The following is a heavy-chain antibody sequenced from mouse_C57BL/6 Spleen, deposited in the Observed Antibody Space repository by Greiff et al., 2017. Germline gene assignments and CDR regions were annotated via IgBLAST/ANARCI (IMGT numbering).Heavy chain of an antibody. CDR3: ARCPYCYVDAMDY. V-gene: IGHV7-3*01. J-gene: IGHJ4*01. Sequence: EVKVVESGGGLVQPGGSLSLSCAASGFTFTDYYMSWVRQPPGKALEWLGFIRNKANGYTTEYSASVKGRFTISRENSQSILYLQMNALRAEDSATYYCARCPYCYVDAMDYWGQGTSVTVSS. CDR2: IRNKANGYTT. D-gene: IGHD2-12*01. CDR1: GFTFTDYY.